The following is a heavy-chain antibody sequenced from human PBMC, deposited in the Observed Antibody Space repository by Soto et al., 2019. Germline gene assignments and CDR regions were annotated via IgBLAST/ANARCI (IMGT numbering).Heavy chain of an antibody. CDR2: ISYDGSNK. Sequence: VQLVESGGGLVQPGGSLKLSCAASGFTFSSYWMHWVRQAPGKGLEWVAVISYDGSNKYYADSVKGRFTISRDNSKNTLYLQMNSLRAEDTAVYYCAKDLSITMVRGVIGDYYGMDVWGQGTTVTVSS. CDR1: GFTFSSYW. D-gene: IGHD3-10*01. V-gene: IGHV3-30*18. J-gene: IGHJ6*02. CDR3: AKDLSITMVRGVIGDYYGMDV.